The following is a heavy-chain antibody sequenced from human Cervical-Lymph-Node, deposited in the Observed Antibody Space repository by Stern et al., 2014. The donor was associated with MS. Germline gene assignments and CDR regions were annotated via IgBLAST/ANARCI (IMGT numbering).Heavy chain of an antibody. CDR2: FHPEDGET. D-gene: IGHD6-19*01. CDR1: GFSLTELF. Sequence: VQLVQSGAEVKKPGASVKVSCKVSGFSLTELFIHWVRQAPGKGLEWMGGFHPEDGETIYAQNFQGRVTLTEDTSTDTAYMELSSLRSEDTAVYYCATDYSSGWSFYFDHWGQGTLVTVSS. J-gene: IGHJ4*02. V-gene: IGHV1-24*01. CDR3: ATDYSSGWSFYFDH.